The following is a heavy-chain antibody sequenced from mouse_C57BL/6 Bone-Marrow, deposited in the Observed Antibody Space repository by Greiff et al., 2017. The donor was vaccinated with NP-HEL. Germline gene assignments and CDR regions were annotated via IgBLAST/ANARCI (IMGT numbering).Heavy chain of an antibody. CDR2: IWGDGSS. CDR3: ANPGGLLFAFAY. V-gene: IGHV2-3*01. J-gene: IGHJ4*01. Sequence: QVQLKESGPGLVAPSQSLSITCTVSGFSLTSYGVSWVRQPPGKGLEWLGVIWGDGSSKYHAALISSLSTSKDNTKSQGLLTRNSLQADDTATSYCANPGGLLFAFAYWGQGTSVTVSS. CDR1: GFSLTSYG. D-gene: IGHD2-10*01.